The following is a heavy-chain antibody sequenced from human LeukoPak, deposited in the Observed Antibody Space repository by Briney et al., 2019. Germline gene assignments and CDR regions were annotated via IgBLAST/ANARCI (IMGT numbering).Heavy chain of an antibody. V-gene: IGHV6-1*01. CDR3: ARRKSGAIDY. Sequence: SQTLSLTCAISGDSVSSNSASWNWIRQSPSRGLEWLGRTYYRSKWYNDYAVSVKSRISINPDTSNKQFSLQLNSVTPDDTAVYYCARRKSGAIDYWGQGTLVTVSS. CDR2: TYYRSKWYN. J-gene: IGHJ4*02. D-gene: IGHD1-26*01. CDR1: GDSVSSNSAS.